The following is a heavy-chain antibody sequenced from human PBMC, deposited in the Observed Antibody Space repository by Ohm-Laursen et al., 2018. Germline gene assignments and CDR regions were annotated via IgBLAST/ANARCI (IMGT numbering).Heavy chain of an antibody. V-gene: IGHV4-4*08. CDR1: GDSISAHY. CDR3: ASLRPPRTYYGMDV. CDR2: IHHTGYT. J-gene: IGHJ6*02. Sequence: SETLSLTCSVSGDSISAHYWSWIRQPPGKGLEWIGYIHHTGYTTYNPSLKSRVTISGDTTKNRFPLKLSTVTAADTAVYYCASLRPPRTYYGMDVWGQGTTVTVSS. D-gene: IGHD1-14*01.